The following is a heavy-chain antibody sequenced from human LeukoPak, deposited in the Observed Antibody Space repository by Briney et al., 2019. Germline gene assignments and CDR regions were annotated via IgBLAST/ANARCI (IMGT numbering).Heavy chain of an antibody. CDR1: GGSISNYY. Sequence: KPSETLSLTCPVSGGSISNYYWSWIRQPPGKELEWIGYIYHSGSTNYNPSLKSRVTISVDTSKNQFSLKLSSVTAADTAVYYCARNADDSSSYPYFDYWGQGTLVTVSS. D-gene: IGHD3-22*01. J-gene: IGHJ4*02. CDR3: ARNADDSSSYPYFDY. CDR2: IYHSGST. V-gene: IGHV4-59*01.